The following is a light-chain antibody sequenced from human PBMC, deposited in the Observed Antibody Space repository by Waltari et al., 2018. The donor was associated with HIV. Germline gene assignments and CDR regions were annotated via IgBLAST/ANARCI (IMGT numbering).Light chain of an antibody. CDR2: KAS. CDR1: QTIRGW. V-gene: IGKV1-5*03. CDR3: RQYNSYWYT. J-gene: IGKJ2*01. Sequence: DIQMTQSPSTLSASVGDRVTIPCRASQTIRGWLACYQQKPGKALKRLFYKASNLQSGVPSRFSGSGSGPEFTLTINSLQPDDSATYDCRQYNSYWYTFGPGTNLEI.